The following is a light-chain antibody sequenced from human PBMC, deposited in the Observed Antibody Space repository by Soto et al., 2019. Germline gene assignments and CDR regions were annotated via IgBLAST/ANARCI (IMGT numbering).Light chain of an antibody. V-gene: IGKV3-15*01. CDR2: GAS. Sequence: EFVSTQSPATLSLSPGERATLSCRASQSVSSYLAWYQQKPGQAPRLLIYGASTRATGIPARFSGSGSGTEFTLTISSLQSEDFAVYYCQQYNNWPPITFGQGTRLEIK. CDR1: QSVSSY. J-gene: IGKJ5*01. CDR3: QQYNNWPPIT.